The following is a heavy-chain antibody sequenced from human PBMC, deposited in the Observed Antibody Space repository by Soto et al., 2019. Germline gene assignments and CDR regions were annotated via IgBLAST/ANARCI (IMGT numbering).Heavy chain of an antibody. CDR2: MSFDENHQ. D-gene: IGHD3-3*01. Sequence: QVHLVEAGGGVVQPGGSLRLSCAASGFTINRNDMYWVRQAPGKGLEWVAVMSFDENHQHYADSVKGRFTISRDNSKKTLSLEMNSLRRDDTAVYYCASCERFPRVGVDYYALYVWGQGTTVIVSS. CDR3: ASCERFPRVGVDYYALYV. V-gene: IGHV3-30*03. CDR1: GFTINRND. J-gene: IGHJ6*02.